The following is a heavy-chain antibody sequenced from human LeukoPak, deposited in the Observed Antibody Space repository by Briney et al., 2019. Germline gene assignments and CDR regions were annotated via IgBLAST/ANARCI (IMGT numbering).Heavy chain of an antibody. D-gene: IGHD6-6*01. Sequence: SETLSLTCAVYGGSFSGYYWSWIRQPPGEGLEWIGEINHSGSTNYNPSLKSRVTISVDTSKNQFSLKLSSVTAADTAVYYCARGMSIAARGPVNDYWGQGTLVTVSS. CDR3: ARGMSIAARGPVNDY. V-gene: IGHV4-34*01. CDR2: INHSGST. J-gene: IGHJ4*02. CDR1: GGSFSGYY.